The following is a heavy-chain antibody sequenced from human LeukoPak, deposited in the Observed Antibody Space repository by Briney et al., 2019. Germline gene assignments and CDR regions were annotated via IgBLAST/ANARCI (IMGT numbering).Heavy chain of an antibody. Sequence: GGSLRFSCAASGFTFNNNWMHWVRHAPGKGLVWVSRINSDGSSTTYADSVKGRFTISRDNAKNTLYLQMNSLRAEDTAVYYCANGYSSTYYNALDIRGQGSMVTVSS. CDR3: ANGYSSTYYNALDI. J-gene: IGHJ3*02. D-gene: IGHD6-13*01. CDR2: INSDGSST. V-gene: IGHV3-74*01. CDR1: GFTFNNNW.